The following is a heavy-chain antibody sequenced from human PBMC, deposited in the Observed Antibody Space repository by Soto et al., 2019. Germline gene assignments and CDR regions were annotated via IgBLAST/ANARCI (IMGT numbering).Heavy chain of an antibody. CDR1: RGSFSGFY. J-gene: IGHJ6*02. V-gene: IGHV4-34*01. Sequence: PSETLSLTCGVYRGSFSGFYWTWVRQTPGKGLEWIGEINHSGSTNYNLSLKNRVTISVDRSTNYFSLRMTSVTAADAAVYYCARGRGYVYGYNFYGMDVWGQGTTVTVSS. CDR2: INHSGST. CDR3: ARGRGYVYGYNFYGMDV. D-gene: IGHD5-18*01.